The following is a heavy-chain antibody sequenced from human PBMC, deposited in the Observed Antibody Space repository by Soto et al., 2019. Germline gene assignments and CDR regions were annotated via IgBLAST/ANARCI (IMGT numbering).Heavy chain of an antibody. CDR1: GFSFSSYS. D-gene: IGHD4-17*01. CDR3: AREPSGRDDYGESRES. Sequence: GGSLRLSCAASGFSFSSYSMHWVRQAPGKGLEWVSYISSDSGTIYYADSVKGRFTISRDNAKNSLYLQMNSLRDEDTALYYCAREPSGRDDYGESRESWGQGTLVTVSS. CDR2: ISSDSGTI. V-gene: IGHV3-48*02. J-gene: IGHJ5*02.